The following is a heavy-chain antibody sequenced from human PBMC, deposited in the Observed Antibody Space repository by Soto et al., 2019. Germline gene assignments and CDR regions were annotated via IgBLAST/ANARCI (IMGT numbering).Heavy chain of an antibody. CDR3: ARRYSSSLDF. CDR1: GGSISSYY. Sequence: XTLSLTCTVSGGSISSYYWNWIRQPPGKGLEWMGYIFYSGSTNYNPSLKSRVTISVDTPKNQFSLKLSSVTAADTAVYYCARRYSSSLDFWGQGTLVTVSS. CDR2: IFYSGST. V-gene: IGHV4-59*08. D-gene: IGHD6-13*01. J-gene: IGHJ4*02.